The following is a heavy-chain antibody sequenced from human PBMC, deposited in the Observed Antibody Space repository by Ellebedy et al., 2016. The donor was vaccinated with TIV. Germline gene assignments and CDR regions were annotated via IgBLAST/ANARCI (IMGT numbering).Heavy chain of an antibody. V-gene: IGHV1-2*02. D-gene: IGHD3-10*01. Sequence: AASVKVSCKVSGYIFTDYYIHWFRQAPGQEFEWIGWINHNNGGTNYAQKFQDRVTMTRDTTISTVYMDLCRLTSDDTAVYYCTRGPSGGYFDYWGQGTLVPVSS. CDR1: GYIFTDYY. J-gene: IGHJ4*02. CDR3: TRGPSGGYFDY. CDR2: INHNNGGT.